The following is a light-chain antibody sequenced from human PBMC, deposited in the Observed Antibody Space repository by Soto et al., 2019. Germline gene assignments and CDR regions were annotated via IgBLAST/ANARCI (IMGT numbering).Light chain of an antibody. Sequence: QSVLTQSPSASATPGQRVTISCSGGRSNIGTYAVNWYQQLPGTAPTLLIFRNHQRPSGVPDRFSGSKSGTSASLAISGPQSEDEADDYCAAWDDSLRAVVFGVGTKLTVL. CDR1: RSNIGTYA. V-gene: IGLV1-44*01. CDR2: RNH. J-gene: IGLJ2*01. CDR3: AAWDDSLRAVV.